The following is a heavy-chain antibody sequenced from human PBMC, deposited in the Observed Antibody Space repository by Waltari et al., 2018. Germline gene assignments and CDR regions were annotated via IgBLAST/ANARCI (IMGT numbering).Heavy chain of an antibody. CDR2: ISSSSSYI. Sequence: EVQLVESGGGLVKPGGSLRLSCAASGFTFSSYSMNWVRQAPGKGLEWVSSISSSSSYIDYADSVKGRFTSDRDNAKNALYRQMNRLRAEDTDVYYCARGVRQIEYSYGTWYFDYWGQGTLVTVSS. CDR3: ARGVRQIEYSYGTWYFDY. J-gene: IGHJ4*02. D-gene: IGHD5-18*01. CDR1: GFTFSSYS. V-gene: IGHV3-21*01.